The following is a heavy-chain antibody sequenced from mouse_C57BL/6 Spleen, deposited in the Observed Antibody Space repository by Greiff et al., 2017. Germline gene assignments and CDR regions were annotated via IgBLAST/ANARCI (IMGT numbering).Heavy chain of an antibody. J-gene: IGHJ2*01. CDR2: ISDGGSYT. Sequence: EVMLVESGGGLVKPGGSLKLSCAASGFTFSSYAMSWVRPTPEKRLEWVATISDGGSYTYYPDNVKGRFTISRDNAKNNLYLQMSHLKSEDTAMYYCARDGGLFDYWGQGTTLTVSS. CDR1: GFTFSSYA. CDR3: ARDGGLFDY. V-gene: IGHV5-4*01. D-gene: IGHD3-3*01.